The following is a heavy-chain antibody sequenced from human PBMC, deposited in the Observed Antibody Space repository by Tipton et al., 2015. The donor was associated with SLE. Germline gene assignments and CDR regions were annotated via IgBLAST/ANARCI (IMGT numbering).Heavy chain of an antibody. V-gene: IGHV4-39*07. Sequence: TLSLTCTVSGGSISSSSYYWGWIRQPPGKGLEWIGSIYYSGSISYNPSLKSRVTISVDTSKNQFSLKLSSVTAADTAVYYCAGGSSGWYDAFDIWGQGTMVTVSS. D-gene: IGHD6-19*01. CDR3: AGGSSGWYDAFDI. J-gene: IGHJ3*02. CDR2: IYYSGSI. CDR1: GGSISSSSYY.